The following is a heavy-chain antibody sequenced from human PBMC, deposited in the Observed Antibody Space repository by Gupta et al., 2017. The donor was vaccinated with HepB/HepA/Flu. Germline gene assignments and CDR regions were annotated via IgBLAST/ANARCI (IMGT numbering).Heavy chain of an antibody. CDR3: ARDHIVVVPAAIGFDY. CDR2: ISSSSSTI. J-gene: IGHJ4*02. V-gene: IGHV3-48*02. D-gene: IGHD2-2*02. Sequence: EVQLVESGGGLVETGGSLRLSCAAPGFIFSSYSMNWVRRAPGKGLEWVSYISSSSSTIYYADSVKGRFTISRDNAKNSLYLQMNSLRDEDTAVYYCARDHIVVVPAAIGFDYWGQGTLVTVSS. CDR1: GFIFSSYS.